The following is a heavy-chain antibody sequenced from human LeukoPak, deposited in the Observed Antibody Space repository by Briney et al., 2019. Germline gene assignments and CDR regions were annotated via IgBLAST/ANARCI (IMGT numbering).Heavy chain of an antibody. CDR3: ARGVGLTQGGTFDY. V-gene: IGHV4-38-2*02. CDR2: IYHSGST. D-gene: IGHD1-1*01. CDR1: GYSISSGFY. J-gene: IGHJ4*02. Sequence: PSETLSLTCTVSGYSISSGFYWSWIRQPPGKGLEWIGSIYHSGSTHYNSSLKSRVTISVDTSKNQLSLKLSSVTAADTAVYYCARGVGLTQGGTFDYWGQGTLVTVSS.